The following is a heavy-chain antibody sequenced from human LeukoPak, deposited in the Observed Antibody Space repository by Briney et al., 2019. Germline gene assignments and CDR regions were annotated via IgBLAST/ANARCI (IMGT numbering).Heavy chain of an antibody. D-gene: IGHD5-12*01. CDR2: IRYDGSNK. J-gene: IGHJ4*02. Sequence: PGGSLRLSCAASGFTFSSYAMSWVRQAPGKGLEWVAFIRYDGSNKYYADSVKGRFTISRDNSKNTLYLQMNSLRAEDTAVYYCAYGYSGYDYCFDYWGQGTLVTVSS. CDR1: GFTFSSYA. V-gene: IGHV3-30*02. CDR3: AYGYSGYDYCFDY.